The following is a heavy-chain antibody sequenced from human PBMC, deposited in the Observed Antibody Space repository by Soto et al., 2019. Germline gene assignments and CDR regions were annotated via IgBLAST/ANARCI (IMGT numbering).Heavy chain of an antibody. D-gene: IGHD2-2*01. CDR2: MNPNNGNT. J-gene: IGHJ6*02. Sequence: GASVKVSCKAAAYTFTSYDINWVRQATGQDFEWMGWMNPNNGNTAYAQKFQGRVTMTRDTSKSTAFMELSSLTSEDTAVYYCARGCISTSGYLVSNYYYYGMDVWGQGTTVTVSS. V-gene: IGHV1-8*01. CDR3: ARGCISTSGYLVSNYYYYGMDV. CDR1: AYTFTSYD.